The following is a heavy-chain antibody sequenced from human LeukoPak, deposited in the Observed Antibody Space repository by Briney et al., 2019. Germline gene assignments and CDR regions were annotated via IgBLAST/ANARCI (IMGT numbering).Heavy chain of an antibody. CDR2: ISYDGSNK. V-gene: IGHV3-30-3*01. Sequence: GGSLRLSCAASGFTFSSYAMHWVRQAPGKGLEWVAVISYDGSNKYYADSVKGRFTISRDNSKNTLYLQMNSLRAEDTAVYYCARVEPQYHGFDYWGQGTLFTVSS. CDR3: ARVEPQYHGFDY. CDR1: GFTFSSYA. D-gene: IGHD4-11*01. J-gene: IGHJ4*02.